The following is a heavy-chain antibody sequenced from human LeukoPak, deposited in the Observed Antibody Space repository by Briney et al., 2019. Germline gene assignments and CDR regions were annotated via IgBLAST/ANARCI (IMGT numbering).Heavy chain of an antibody. Sequence: GGSLRLSCVGSGFTFSHYSMNWVRQAPGKGLEWVSSISSSSSYIYYADSVKGRFTISRDNAKNSLYLQMNSLRAEDTAVYYCARVPRNYYDSSGYPGGAEYFQHWGQGTLVTVSS. J-gene: IGHJ1*01. D-gene: IGHD3-22*01. V-gene: IGHV3-21*01. CDR1: GFTFSHYS. CDR2: ISSSSSYI. CDR3: ARVPRNYYDSSGYPGGAEYFQH.